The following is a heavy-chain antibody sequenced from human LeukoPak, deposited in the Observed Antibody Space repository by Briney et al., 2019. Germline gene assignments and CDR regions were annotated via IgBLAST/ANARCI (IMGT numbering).Heavy chain of an antibody. Sequence: PGGSLRLSCAASGFTFSSYAMSWVRQAPGKGLEWVSAISGSGGSTYYADSVKGRFTISRDNAKNSLYLQMNSLRAEDTAVYYCARDLGYCSSTNCYGRAFDIWGQGTMVTVSS. CDR2: ISGSGGST. D-gene: IGHD2-2*01. J-gene: IGHJ3*02. CDR3: ARDLGYCSSTNCYGRAFDI. CDR1: GFTFSSYA. V-gene: IGHV3-23*01.